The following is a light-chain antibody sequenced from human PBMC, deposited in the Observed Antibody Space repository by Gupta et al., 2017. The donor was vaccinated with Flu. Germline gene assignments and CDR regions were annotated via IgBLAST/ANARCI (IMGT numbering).Light chain of an antibody. Sequence: SSVLTHPPSVSVFPGQTATTTCSGNKLGDKYPSWYQQKAGQPPILILYHDAKRPSGIPERFSGSNSGNTATLTVSQTQVVDEADYYCQAWDSGVVVFGGGTKLTVL. CDR2: HDA. V-gene: IGLV3-1*01. J-gene: IGLJ2*01. CDR3: QAWDSGVVV. CDR1: KLGDKY.